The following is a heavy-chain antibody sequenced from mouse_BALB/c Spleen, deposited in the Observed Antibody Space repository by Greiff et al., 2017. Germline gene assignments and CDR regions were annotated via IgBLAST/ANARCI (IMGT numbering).Heavy chain of an antibody. CDR1: GYTFTSYW. Sequence: QVQLQQPGAELVRPGASVKLSCKASGYTFTSYWINWVKQRPGQGLEWIGNIYPSDSYTNYNQKFKDKATLTVDKSSSTAYMQLSSPTSEDSAVYYCTREGYGNYVAWFAYWGQGTLVTVSA. J-gene: IGHJ3*01. CDR3: TREGYGNYVAWFAY. V-gene: IGHV1-69*02. CDR2: IYPSDSYT. D-gene: IGHD2-10*02.